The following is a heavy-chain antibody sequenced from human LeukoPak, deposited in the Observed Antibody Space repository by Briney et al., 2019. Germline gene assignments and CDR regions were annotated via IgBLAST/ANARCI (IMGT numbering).Heavy chain of an antibody. CDR1: GFTFSSYS. V-gene: IGHV3-21*01. CDR3: AGYCSGGSCYGY. Sequence: GGSLRLSCAASGFTFSSYSMNWVRQAPGKGLEWVSSISSSSSYIYYADSVKGRFTISRDNAKNSLYLQMNSLGAEDTAVYYCAGYCSGGSCYGYWGQGTLVTVSS. CDR2: ISSSSSYI. J-gene: IGHJ4*02. D-gene: IGHD2-15*01.